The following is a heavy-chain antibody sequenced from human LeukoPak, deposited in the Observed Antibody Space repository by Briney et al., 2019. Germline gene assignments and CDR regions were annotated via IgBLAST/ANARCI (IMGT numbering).Heavy chain of an antibody. CDR2: IYYSGST. CDR1: GGSISSYY. D-gene: IGHD5-12*01. CDR3: ARWRPPGWFDP. Sequence: SETLSLTCTVSGGSISSYYWSWIRQPPGKGLEWIGYIYYSGSTNYNPSLKSRVTISVDTSKNQFSLKLSFVTAADTAVYYCARWRPPGWFDPWGQGTLVTVSS. V-gene: IGHV4-59*01. J-gene: IGHJ5*02.